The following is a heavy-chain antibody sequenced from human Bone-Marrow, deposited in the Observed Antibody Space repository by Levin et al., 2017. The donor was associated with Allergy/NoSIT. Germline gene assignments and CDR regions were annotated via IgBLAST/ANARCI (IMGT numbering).Heavy chain of an antibody. CDR2: VDWDDDK. CDR3: ARSQSDQGYHFYYMDV. V-gene: IGHV2-70*01. Sequence: SGPTLVKPTQTLTLTCTFSGFSLTTTGMCVSWIRQPPGKALEWLAVVDWDDDKYYNTSLKTRLTISKDTSKNQVVLTMANMDPLDTATYYCARSQSDQGYHFYYMDVWGNGTTVTVSS. J-gene: IGHJ6*03. D-gene: IGHD2-2*01. CDR1: GFSLTTTGMC.